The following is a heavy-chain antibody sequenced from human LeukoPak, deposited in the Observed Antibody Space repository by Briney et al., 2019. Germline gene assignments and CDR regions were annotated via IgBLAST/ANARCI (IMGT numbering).Heavy chain of an antibody. CDR3: ARDKGIAAAKTASWFDP. V-gene: IGHV1-2*02. J-gene: IGHJ5*02. D-gene: IGHD6-13*01. CDR2: INPNSGGT. CDR1: GYTLTELS. Sequence: ASVKVSCKVSGYTLTELSMHWVRQAPGQGLEWMGWINPNSGGTNYAQKFQGRVTMTRDTSISTAYMELSRLRSDDTAVYYCARDKGIAAAKTASWFDPWGQGTLVTVSS.